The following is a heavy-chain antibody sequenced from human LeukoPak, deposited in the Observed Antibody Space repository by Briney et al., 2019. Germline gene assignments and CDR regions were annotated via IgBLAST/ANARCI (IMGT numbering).Heavy chain of an antibody. J-gene: IGHJ4*02. CDR3: ARGALAVAGRGSFDY. V-gene: IGHV3-21*01. Sequence: GGSLRLSCAASGFTFSSYSMNWVRQAPGKGLEWVSSISSSCSYIYYADSVKGRFTISRDNAKNSLYLQMNSLRAGDTAVYYCARGALAVAGRGSFDYWGQGTLVTVSS. D-gene: IGHD6-19*01. CDR2: ISSSCSYI. CDR1: GFTFSSYS.